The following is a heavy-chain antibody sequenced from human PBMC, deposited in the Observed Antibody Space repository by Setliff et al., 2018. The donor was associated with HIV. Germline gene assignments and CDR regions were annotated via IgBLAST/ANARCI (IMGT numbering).Heavy chain of an antibody. D-gene: IGHD3-22*01. CDR2: INDSGDT. CDR3: AGVLSSGYYDGP. CDR1: GASISSDS. J-gene: IGHJ5*02. Sequence: PSETLSLTCTVSGASISSDSWSWIRQSPGKGLEWIGEINDSGDTNYNPSLKSRVAISVVTSKNQFSLKLRSVTAADTAVYYCAGVLSSGYYDGPWGQGTLVTVSS. V-gene: IGHV4-59*01.